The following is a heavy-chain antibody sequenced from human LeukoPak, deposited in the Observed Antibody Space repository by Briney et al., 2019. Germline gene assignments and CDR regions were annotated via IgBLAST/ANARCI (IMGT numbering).Heavy chain of an antibody. CDR3: ARGYSNYPVY. CDR2: INHSGST. D-gene: IGHD4-11*01. Sequence: SETLSLTCAVYGGSFSGYYWSWIRQPPGKGLEWIGEINHSGSTNYNSSLKSRVTISVDTSKNQFSLKLSSVTAADTAVYYCARGYSNYPVYWGQGTLVTVSS. CDR1: GGSFSGYY. J-gene: IGHJ4*02. V-gene: IGHV4-34*01.